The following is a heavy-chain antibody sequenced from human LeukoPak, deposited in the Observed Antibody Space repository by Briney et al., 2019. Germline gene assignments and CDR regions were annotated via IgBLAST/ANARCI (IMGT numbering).Heavy chain of an antibody. CDR2: IYYSGST. Sequence: SETLSLTCTVSGGSISSSSYYWGWIRQPPGKGLEWIGSIYYSGSTYYNPSLKSRVTISVDTSKNQFSLKLSSVTAADTAVYYCARDRLGIAAAGYYYYMDVWGKGTTVTVSS. V-gene: IGHV4-39*07. CDR3: ARDRLGIAAAGYYYYMDV. D-gene: IGHD6-13*01. CDR1: GGSISSSSYY. J-gene: IGHJ6*03.